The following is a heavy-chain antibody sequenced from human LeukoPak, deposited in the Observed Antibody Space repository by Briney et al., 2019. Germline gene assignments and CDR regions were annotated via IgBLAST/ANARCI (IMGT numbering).Heavy chain of an antibody. CDR3: ARGRSITLLRGVAMSDGFDI. D-gene: IGHD3-10*01. CDR2: TDTSGNYI. V-gene: IGHV3-21*06. J-gene: IGHJ3*02. CDR1: GFTFSNYG. Sequence: GGSLRLSCEASGFTFSNYGMNWVRQAPGKGLEWVSFTDTSGNYIYYGDTVKGRFTISRDNARNLLFLQMNGLRAEDTAVYYCARGRSITLLRGVAMSDGFDIWGQGAMVAVSS.